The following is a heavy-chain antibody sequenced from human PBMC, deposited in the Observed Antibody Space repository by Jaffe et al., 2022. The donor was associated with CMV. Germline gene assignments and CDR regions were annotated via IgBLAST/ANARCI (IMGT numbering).Heavy chain of an antibody. CDR3: ARDYSYGSNPGY. Sequence: QVQLVQSGAEVKRPGASVKVSCKASGYIFTDNYIHWVRQAPGQGLEWMGWINPKSGATNYEQRFQGNVTMTRDTSISTAYMELNSLRSDDTAVYYCARDYSYGSNPGYWGQGTLVTVSS. CDR2: INPKSGAT. CDR1: GYIFTDNY. J-gene: IGHJ4*02. V-gene: IGHV1-2*02. D-gene: IGHD3-22*01.